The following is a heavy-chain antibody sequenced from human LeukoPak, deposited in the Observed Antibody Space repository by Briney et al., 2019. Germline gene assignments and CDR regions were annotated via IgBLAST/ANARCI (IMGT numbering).Heavy chain of an antibody. J-gene: IGHJ6*04. CDR2: ISYDGSDE. D-gene: IGHD3-10*01. CDR1: GLTFSRHA. CDR3: ARATEYYGSGSYLPLYNFYGMDV. V-gene: IGHV3-30*04. Sequence: PGGSLRLSCAASGLTFSRHAMHWVRQSPGKGLEWVAIISYDGSDEYIADSVKGRFSISRDNSRNTLDLQMNSLTTEDTALYYCARATEYYGSGSYLPLYNFYGMDVWGKGTAVIVSS.